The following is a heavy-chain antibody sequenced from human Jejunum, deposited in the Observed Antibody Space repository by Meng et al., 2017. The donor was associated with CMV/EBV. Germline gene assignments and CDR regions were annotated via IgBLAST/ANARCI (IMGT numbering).Heavy chain of an antibody. CDR2: INDDGTWS. CDR1: GITCRSSW. J-gene: IGHJ4*02. CDR3: EGGDGY. Sequence: SGAASGITCRSSWMSGVREAQGKGLEWVANINDDGTWSQYVDSVKGRLIISRDNAKNSLYLKMNSLRVDDTAMYFCEGGDGYWGRGTLVTVSS. V-gene: IGHV3-7*04.